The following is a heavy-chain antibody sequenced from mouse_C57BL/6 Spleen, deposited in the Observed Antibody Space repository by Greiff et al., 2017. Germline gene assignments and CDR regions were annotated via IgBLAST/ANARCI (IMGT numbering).Heavy chain of an antibody. V-gene: IGHV1-66*01. CDR3: ARVGSPYYYAMDY. CDR2: IYPGSGNT. CDR1: GYSFTSYY. Sequence: VKLQESGPELVKPGASVKISCKASGYSFTSYYIHWVKQRPGQGLEWIGWIYPGSGNTKYNEKFKGKATLTADTSSSTAYMQLSSLTSEDSAVYYCARVGSPYYYAMDYWGQGTSVTVSS. J-gene: IGHJ4*01. D-gene: IGHD4-1*01.